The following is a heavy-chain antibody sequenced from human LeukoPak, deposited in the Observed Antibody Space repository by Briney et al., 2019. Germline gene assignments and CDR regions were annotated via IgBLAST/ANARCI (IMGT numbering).Heavy chain of an antibody. CDR3: ARLPRSRGYSYGYADLDY. V-gene: IGHV4-59*08. J-gene: IGHJ4*02. D-gene: IGHD5-18*01. Sequence: SETLSLTCTVSSASFSSSYWTWIRQPPGKGLEWIGCIYYTGSTNYNPSLRSRVTISVDASKNQFSLTLSSVTAADTAVYYCARLPRSRGYSYGYADLDYWGQGTLVTVSS. CDR2: IYYTGST. CDR1: SASFSSSY.